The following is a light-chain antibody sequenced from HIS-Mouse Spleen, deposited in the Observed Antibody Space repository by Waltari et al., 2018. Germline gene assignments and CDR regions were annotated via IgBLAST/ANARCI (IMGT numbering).Light chain of an antibody. J-gene: IGLJ2*01. Sequence: SYELTQPPSVSVSPGQTASITCSGDQVGDKYAIWYQQKPGQSTDLVTYQDSKRPSGSPERFSGSNSGNTATLTISGTQAMDEADYYCQAWDSSTANVVFGGGTKLTVL. CDR1: QVGDKY. V-gene: IGLV3-1*01. CDR3: QAWDSSTANVV. CDR2: QDS.